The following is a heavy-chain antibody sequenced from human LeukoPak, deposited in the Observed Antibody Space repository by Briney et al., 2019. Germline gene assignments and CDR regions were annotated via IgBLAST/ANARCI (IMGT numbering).Heavy chain of an antibody. V-gene: IGHV3-23*01. Sequence: GGSLRLSCAASGFTFSTYWMSWVRQAPGKGLEWVSAISGSGGSTYYADSVKGRFTISRDNSKNTLYLQMNSLRAEDTAVYYCARDIKGRYFDYWGQGTLVTVSS. CDR1: GFTFSTYW. J-gene: IGHJ4*02. CDR3: ARDIKGRYFDY. CDR2: ISGSGGST. D-gene: IGHD3-10*01.